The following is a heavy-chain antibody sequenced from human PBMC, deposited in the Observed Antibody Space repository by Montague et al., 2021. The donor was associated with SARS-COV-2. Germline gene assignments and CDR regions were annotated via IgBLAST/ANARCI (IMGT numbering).Heavy chain of an antibody. V-gene: IGHV4-39*02. CDR3: ARRGRKLLPVATTIGGFDI. CDR2: IYDSGST. J-gene: IGHJ3*02. Sequence: SETLSLTCTVSGGSISSHNYYWDWIRQPPGKGLEWIGSIYDSGSTYYNPSLKSRVTISVDTSKNHFSLKLNSVTAADTAVYYCARRGRKLLPVATTIGGFDIWGQETMVTVSS. D-gene: IGHD5-12*01. CDR1: GGSISSHNYY.